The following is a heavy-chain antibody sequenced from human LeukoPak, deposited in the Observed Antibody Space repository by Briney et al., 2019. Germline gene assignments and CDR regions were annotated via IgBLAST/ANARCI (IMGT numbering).Heavy chain of an antibody. J-gene: IGHJ4*02. CDR1: GGSFSGYY. CDR3: ARYGPTGSFDY. D-gene: IGHD4-17*01. V-gene: IGHV4-34*01. Sequence: SETLSLTCAVYGGSFSGYYWSWIRQPPGKGLEWIGEINHSGSTNYNPSLKSRVTISVDTSKNQFSLKLSSVTAADTAVYYCARYGPTGSFDYWGQGTLVTVSS. CDR2: INHSGST.